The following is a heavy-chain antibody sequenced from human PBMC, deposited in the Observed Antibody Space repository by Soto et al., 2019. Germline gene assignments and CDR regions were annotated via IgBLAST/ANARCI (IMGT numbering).Heavy chain of an antibody. CDR2: ISTYNGNT. D-gene: IGHD4-17*01. Sequence: QVQLVQSGAEVKKPGTSVKVSCKASGYTFTSNGISWVRQAPGQGLEWMGWISTYNGNTNYAQKLQGRVTMTRDTTTSIAYMELRDLRSDDTAVYYCASDGYGDYGYWGQGSLVTVSS. CDR1: GYTFTSNG. V-gene: IGHV1-18*01. CDR3: ASDGYGDYGY. J-gene: IGHJ4*02.